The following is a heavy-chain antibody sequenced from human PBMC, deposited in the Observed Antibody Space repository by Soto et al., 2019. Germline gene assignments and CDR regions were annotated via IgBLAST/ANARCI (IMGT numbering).Heavy chain of an antibody. J-gene: IGHJ5*02. CDR1: GGSISSSNW. D-gene: IGHD2-15*01. V-gene: IGHV4-4*02. CDR3: ARAGAHIVVVVAAMSGIPRWFDP. Sequence: SETLSLTCAVSGGSISSSNWWSWVRQPPGKGLEWIGEIYHSGSTNYNPSLKSRVTISVDKSKNQFSLKLSSVTAADTAVYYCARAGAHIVVVVAAMSGIPRWFDPWGQGTQVTVSS. CDR2: IYHSGST.